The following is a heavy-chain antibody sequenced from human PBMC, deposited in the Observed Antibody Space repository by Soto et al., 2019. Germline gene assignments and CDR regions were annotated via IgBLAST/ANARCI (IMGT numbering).Heavy chain of an antibody. Sequence: PSQTLSLTCAISGDSVSSNSAAWNWIRQSPSRGLEWPGRTYYRSKWYNDYAVSVKGRITINPDTSKNQFSLQLNSVTPEDTAVYYCARDRTYCSGGSCFYDWFDPWGQRTLVTVSS. CDR1: GDSVSSNSAA. CDR2: TYYRSKWYN. V-gene: IGHV6-1*01. D-gene: IGHD2-15*01. J-gene: IGHJ5*02. CDR3: ARDRTYCSGGSCFYDWFDP.